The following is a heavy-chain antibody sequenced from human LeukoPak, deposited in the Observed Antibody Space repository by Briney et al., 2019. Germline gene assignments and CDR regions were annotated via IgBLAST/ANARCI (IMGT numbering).Heavy chain of an antibody. CDR1: GLTFSSYG. D-gene: IGHD1-26*01. J-gene: IGHJ4*02. V-gene: IGHV3-15*01. CDR2: IKSKADGGTT. Sequence: PGGSLRLSCAVSGLTFSSYGMSWVRQAPGKGLEWVGRIKSKADGGTTDYAAPVKGRFTVSRDDSKNTLYVQMNSLKTEDTAVYYCTRGASGSYVTPMRYWGQGTLVTVSS. CDR3: TRGASGSYVTPMRY.